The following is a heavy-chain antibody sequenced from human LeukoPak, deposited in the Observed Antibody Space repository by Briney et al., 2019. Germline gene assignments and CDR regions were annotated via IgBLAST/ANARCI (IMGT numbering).Heavy chain of an antibody. Sequence: GGSLRLSCAASGFTFSSYGIHWVRQAPGKGLEWVAFIRCDGSNNYYADSVKGRFTISRDNSKNTLYLQMNRLRAEDTAVYYCAKDFSVYYYDSRVLDYWGQGTLVTVSS. D-gene: IGHD3-22*01. CDR1: GFTFSSYG. CDR2: IRCDGSNN. J-gene: IGHJ4*02. CDR3: AKDFSVYYYDSRVLDY. V-gene: IGHV3-30*02.